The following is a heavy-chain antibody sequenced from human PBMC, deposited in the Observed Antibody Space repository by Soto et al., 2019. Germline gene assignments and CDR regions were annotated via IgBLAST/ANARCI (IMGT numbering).Heavy chain of an antibody. J-gene: IGHJ4*02. D-gene: IGHD5-18*01. CDR2: IKEDGGEK. V-gene: IGHV3-7*05. CDR3: ARADTTLAPRYYFDY. Sequence: GGSLRLSCAASGFTFSSHWLDWVRQAPGKGLEWVANIKEDGGEKYYVDSVKGRFTISRDNAKNSLYLQMNSLRAEDTAVYYCARADTTLAPRYYFDYWGQGTLVTVSS. CDR1: GFTFSSHW.